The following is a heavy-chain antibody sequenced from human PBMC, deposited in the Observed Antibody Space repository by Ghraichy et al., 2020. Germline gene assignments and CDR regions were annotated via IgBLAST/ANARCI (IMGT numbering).Heavy chain of an antibody. CDR3: ARRLGYCSSTSCYGYYGMDV. D-gene: IGHD2-2*01. CDR2: IYYSGST. CDR1: GGSISSYY. J-gene: IGHJ6*02. Sequence: SETLSLTCTVSGGSISSYYWSWIRQPPGKGLEWIGYIYYSGSTNYNPSLKSRVTISVDTSKNQFSLKLSSVTAADTAVYYCARRLGYCSSTSCYGYYGMDVWGQGTTVTVSS. V-gene: IGHV4-59*01.